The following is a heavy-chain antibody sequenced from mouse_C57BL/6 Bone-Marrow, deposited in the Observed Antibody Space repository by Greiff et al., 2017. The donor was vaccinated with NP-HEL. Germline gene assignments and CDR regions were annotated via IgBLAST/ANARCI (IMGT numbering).Heavy chain of an antibody. CDR3: ASDYGYDEGYWYFDV. J-gene: IGHJ1*03. D-gene: IGHD2-2*01. V-gene: IGHV5-4*01. Sequence: VQLKESGGGLVKPGGSLKLSCAASGFTFSSYAMSWVRQTPEKRLEWVATISDGGSYTYYPDNVKGRFTISRDNAKNNLYLQMSHLKSEDTAMYYCASDYGYDEGYWYFDVWGTGTTVTVSS. CDR1: GFTFSSYA. CDR2: ISDGGSYT.